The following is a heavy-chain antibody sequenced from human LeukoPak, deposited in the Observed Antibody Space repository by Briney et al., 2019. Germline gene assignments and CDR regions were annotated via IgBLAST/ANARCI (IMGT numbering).Heavy chain of an antibody. V-gene: IGHV4-39*07. Sequence: PSETLSLTCTVSGGSISSSSYYWGWIRQPPGKGLEWIGSIYYSGSTYYNPSLKSRVTISVDTSKNQFSLKLSSVTAADTAVYYCARGRATSRYYYYMDVWGKGTTVTVSS. D-gene: IGHD2-2*01. CDR1: GGSISSSSYY. J-gene: IGHJ6*03. CDR2: IYYSGST. CDR3: ARGRATSRYYYYMDV.